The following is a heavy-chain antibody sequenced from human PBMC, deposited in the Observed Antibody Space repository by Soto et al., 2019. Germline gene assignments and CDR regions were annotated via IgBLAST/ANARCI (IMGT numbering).Heavy chain of an antibody. D-gene: IGHD2-15*01. Sequence: SVKVSCKASGGTSSSYAISWVRQAPGQGLEWMGGIIPIFGTANYAQKFQGRVTITADESTSTAYMELSSLRSEDTAVYYCAGLECLRGNLDYWGQGTLVTVAS. V-gene: IGHV1-69*13. CDR2: IIPIFGTA. CDR1: GGTSSSYA. CDR3: AGLECLRGNLDY. J-gene: IGHJ4*02.